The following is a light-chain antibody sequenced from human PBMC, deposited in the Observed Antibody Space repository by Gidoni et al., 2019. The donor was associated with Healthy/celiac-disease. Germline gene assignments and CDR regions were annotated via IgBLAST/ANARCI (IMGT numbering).Light chain of an antibody. V-gene: IGLV1-47*01. CDR3: AAWDDSLRGWV. J-gene: IGLJ3*02. Sequence: QSGLTQPPSASGTPGQRVTISCSGSSSNIGSNYVYWYQQIPGTAPKLLIYRNNKRTSGDPDRFSGSKSGTSASLAISGLRSEDEADYYCAAWDDSLRGWVFGGGTKLTVL. CDR1: SSNIGSNY. CDR2: RNN.